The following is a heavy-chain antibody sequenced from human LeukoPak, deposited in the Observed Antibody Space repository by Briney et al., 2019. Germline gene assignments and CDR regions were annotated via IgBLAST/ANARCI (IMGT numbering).Heavy chain of an antibody. Sequence: SETLSLTCTLSRDSISRESWSWIRPPPGKGLECIGYSYDSWRMNYNPSLQSRVTISLDTSKNRLSLQLNSVTAADTAVYYCARRIQLWSYWHFDLWGRGTLVTVTS. V-gene: IGHV4-4*09. CDR1: RDSISRES. CDR3: ARRIQLWSYWHFDL. D-gene: IGHD1-1*01. CDR2: SYDSWRM. J-gene: IGHJ2*01.